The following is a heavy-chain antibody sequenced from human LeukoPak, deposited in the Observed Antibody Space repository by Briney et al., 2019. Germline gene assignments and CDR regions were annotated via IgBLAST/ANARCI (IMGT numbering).Heavy chain of an antibody. CDR3: ARGPTITGFDP. D-gene: IGHD3-3*01. Sequence: SGTLSLTCAVYGGSFSGYYWSWIRQPPGKGLEWIGEINHSGSTNYNPSLKSRVTISVDTSKNQFSLKLSSVTAADTAVYYCARGPTITGFDPWGQGTLVTVSS. J-gene: IGHJ5*02. CDR1: GGSFSGYY. V-gene: IGHV4-34*01. CDR2: INHSGST.